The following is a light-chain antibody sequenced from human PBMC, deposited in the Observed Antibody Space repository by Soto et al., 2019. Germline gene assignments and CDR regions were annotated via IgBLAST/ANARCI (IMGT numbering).Light chain of an antibody. CDR1: QSVSSN. V-gene: IGKV3-15*01. CDR2: DAS. Sequence: EIVMTQSPATLSVSPGERATLSCRASQSVSSNLAWYQQAPGQAPRLLIYDASTRATGIPARFSGSGSGTEFTLTISSLQSEDFAVYYCQQYNNWPPWTFGQGTKVDIK. J-gene: IGKJ1*01. CDR3: QQYNNWPPWT.